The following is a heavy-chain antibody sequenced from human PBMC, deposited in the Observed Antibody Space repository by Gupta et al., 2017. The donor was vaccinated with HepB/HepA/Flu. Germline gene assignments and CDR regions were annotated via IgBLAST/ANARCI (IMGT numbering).Heavy chain of an antibody. Sequence: QVQLVQSGAEVKKPGASVKVSCKASGYTFTGHYMHWVRQAPGQGLEWMGWINPNSGGTNYAQKFQGWVTMTRDTSISTAYMVVSRLTSDDTAVYYCARDYSTSSSDGFDIWGQGTMVTVSS. CDR1: GYTFTGHY. V-gene: IGHV1-2*04. CDR2: INPNSGGT. CDR3: ARDYSTSSSDGFDI. J-gene: IGHJ3*02. D-gene: IGHD6-6*01.